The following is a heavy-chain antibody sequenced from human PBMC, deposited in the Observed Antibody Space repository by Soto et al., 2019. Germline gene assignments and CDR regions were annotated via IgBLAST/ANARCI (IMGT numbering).Heavy chain of an antibody. Sequence: EVQLLESGGGLVQPGGSLRLSCAASGFTFSSYAMSWVRQAPGKGLEWVSAISGSGGSTYYADSVKGRFTISRDNSKNTLYLQMNSLRAEDTAVYYCAKAAIVVVVADDWYFDLWGCGTLVTVSS. V-gene: IGHV3-23*01. CDR2: ISGSGGST. D-gene: IGHD2-15*01. CDR1: GFTFSSYA. J-gene: IGHJ2*01. CDR3: AKAAIVVVVADDWYFDL.